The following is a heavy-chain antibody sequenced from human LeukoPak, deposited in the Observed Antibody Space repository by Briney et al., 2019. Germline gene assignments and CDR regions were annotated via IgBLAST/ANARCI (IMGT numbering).Heavy chain of an antibody. CDR1: GFTFSYFA. J-gene: IGHJ4*02. CDR2: ISVSVGST. CDR3: AKAYTSDWHYFDY. D-gene: IGHD6-19*01. Sequence: GGSLRLSCAASGFTFSYFAMYWVRQAPGKGLEWVSAISVSVGSTFYADSVKGRFTISRDNSKNTLYLLLNSLRAEDTAVYYCAKAYTSDWHYFDYWGQGTLVTVS. V-gene: IGHV3-23*01.